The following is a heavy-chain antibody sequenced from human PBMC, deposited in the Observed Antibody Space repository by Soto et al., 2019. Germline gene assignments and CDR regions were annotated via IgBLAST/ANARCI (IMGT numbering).Heavy chain of an antibody. V-gene: IGHV3-30*03. CDR1: GFTFSSYA. CDR2: ISIRGGDE. CDR3: ARGTIVARQHLDY. D-gene: IGHD6-6*01. J-gene: IGHJ4*02. Sequence: QVQLVESGGGVVQPGKSLRLSCAASGFTFSSYAMHWARQAPGKGLEWVTDISIRGGDEYYAESVRGRFTISRDDSKNTLYLQMDSLRVEDTAVYYCARGTIVARQHLDYWGQGTLVTVSS.